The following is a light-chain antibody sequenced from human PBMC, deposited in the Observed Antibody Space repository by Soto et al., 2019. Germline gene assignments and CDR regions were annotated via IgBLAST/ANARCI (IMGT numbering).Light chain of an antibody. V-gene: IGKV1-9*01. CDR3: QQLHSYPIT. J-gene: IGKJ5*01. CDR1: QSISSY. Sequence: IQLTQSPSSLSASVGDRVTITCRASQSISSYLNWYQQKPGKAPKLLIYGASTLPSGVPSRFSGSESGAEFTLTISSLQPEDFATYYCQQLHSYPITFGQGTRLEIK. CDR2: GAS.